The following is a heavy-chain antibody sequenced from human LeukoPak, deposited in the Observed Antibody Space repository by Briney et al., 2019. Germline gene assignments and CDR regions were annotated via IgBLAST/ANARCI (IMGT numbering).Heavy chain of an antibody. J-gene: IGHJ4*02. CDR2: IKQDGSEK. V-gene: IGHV3-7*01. CDR1: GFTFSSYW. D-gene: IGHD2/OR15-2a*01. Sequence: GGSLRLSCAASGFTFSSYWMSWVRQAPGKGLEWVANIKQDGSEKYYVDSVKGRFTISRGNAKNSLYLQMNSLRAEDTAVYYCARVFYSRYFDYWGQGTLVTVSS. CDR3: ARVFYSRYFDY.